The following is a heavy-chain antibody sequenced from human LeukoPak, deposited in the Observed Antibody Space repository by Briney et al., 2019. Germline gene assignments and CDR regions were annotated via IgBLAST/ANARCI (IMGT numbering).Heavy chain of an antibody. CDR3: AKRRSITMIVN. D-gene: IGHD3-22*01. J-gene: IGHJ4*02. CDR2: MQYDGSVI. CDR1: GFSFSDYG. Sequence: GGSLRLSCAASGFSFSDYGTHWVRQAPGKGLEWVTFMQYDGSVIFYADSVKGRFTISRDNSKNTLYLQMNSLRAEDTAVYYCAKRRSITMIVNWGQGTLVTVSS. V-gene: IGHV3-30*02.